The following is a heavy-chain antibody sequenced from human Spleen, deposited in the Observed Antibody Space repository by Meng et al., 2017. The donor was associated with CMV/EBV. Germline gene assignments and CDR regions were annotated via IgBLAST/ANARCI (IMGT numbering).Heavy chain of an antibody. CDR2: IIPIFGTA. CDR3: ARETY. V-gene: IGHV1-69*05. J-gene: IGHJ4*02. Sequence: GSSVKVSCKASGGTYRRYAISWVRQAPGQGLEWMGEIIPIFGTANYAQKFQGRVTITTDESTSTAYMELSSLRSEETAVYYCARETYLGQGTLVTVSS. CDR1: GGTYRRYA.